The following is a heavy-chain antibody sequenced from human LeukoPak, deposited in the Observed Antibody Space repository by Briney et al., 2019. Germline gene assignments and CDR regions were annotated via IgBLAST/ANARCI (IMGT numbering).Heavy chain of an antibody. Sequence: GGSLRLSCAASGFTFSSYWMSCVRQAPGKGLEWVANIKQDGSEKYYVDSVKGRFTISRDNAKNSLYLQMNSLRAEDTAVYYCARDEIALTGYAFSNWGQGTLVTVSS. D-gene: IGHD3-9*01. CDR2: IKQDGSEK. CDR3: ARDEIALTGYAFSN. V-gene: IGHV3-7*03. J-gene: IGHJ4*02. CDR1: GFTFSSYW.